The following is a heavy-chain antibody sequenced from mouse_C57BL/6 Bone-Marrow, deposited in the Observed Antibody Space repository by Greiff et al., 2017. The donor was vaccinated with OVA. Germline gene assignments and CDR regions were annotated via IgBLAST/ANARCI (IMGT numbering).Heavy chain of an antibody. Sequence: QVQLQQSGAELVRPGASVKLSCKASGYTFTDYYINWVKQRPGQGLEWIARIYPGSGNTYYNEKFKGKATLTAEKSSSTAYMQLSSLTSEDAAVYFCARRLRDRYFDVWGTGTTVTVSS. CDR3: ARRLRDRYFDV. J-gene: IGHJ1*03. D-gene: IGHD1-1*01. V-gene: IGHV1-76*01. CDR1: GYTFTDYY. CDR2: IYPGSGNT.